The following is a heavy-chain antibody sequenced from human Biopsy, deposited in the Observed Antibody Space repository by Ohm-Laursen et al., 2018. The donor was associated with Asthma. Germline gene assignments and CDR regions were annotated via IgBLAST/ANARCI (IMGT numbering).Heavy chain of an antibody. Sequence: SLRLSCAASGFTFSSCGMHWVRQAPGKGLEWVAVISYDGSNKYYADSVKGRFTISRDNSKNTLYLQMNSLRAEDMAVYYCASQSSGPDFWSGYYYFDYWGQGTLVTVSS. V-gene: IGHV3-30*03. CDR3: ASQSSGPDFWSGYYYFDY. CDR2: ISYDGSNK. D-gene: IGHD3-3*01. J-gene: IGHJ4*02. CDR1: GFTFSSCG.